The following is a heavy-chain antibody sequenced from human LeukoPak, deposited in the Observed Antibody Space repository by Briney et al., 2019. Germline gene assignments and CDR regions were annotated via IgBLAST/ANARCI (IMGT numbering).Heavy chain of an antibody. J-gene: IGHJ6*02. D-gene: IGHD2-15*01. CDR2: INPNSGGT. CDR3: ARARVCRGGSCYSGRAYYYGMDV. CDR1: GYTFTGYY. V-gene: IGHV1-2*02. Sequence: GASVKVSCKASGYTFTGYYMHWVRQAPGQGLEWMGWINPNSGGTNYAQKFQGRVTMTRNTSISTAYMELSSLRSEDTAVYYCARARVCRGGSCYSGRAYYYGMDVWGQGTTVTVSS.